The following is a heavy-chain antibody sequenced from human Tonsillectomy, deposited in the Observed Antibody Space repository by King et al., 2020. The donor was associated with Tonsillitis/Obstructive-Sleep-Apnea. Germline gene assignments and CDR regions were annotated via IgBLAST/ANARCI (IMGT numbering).Heavy chain of an antibody. CDR3: ARDRDYGDYVRGHAFDI. Sequence: VQLVQSGGGLVQPGGSLRLSCAASGFTFSSYSMNWVRQAPGKGLEWVSYISSSSSTIYYADSVKGRFTTSRDNAKNSLYLQMNSLRDEDTAVYYCARDRDYGDYVRGHAFDIWGQGTMVTVSS. CDR1: GFTFSSYS. D-gene: IGHD4-17*01. J-gene: IGHJ3*02. V-gene: IGHV3-48*02. CDR2: ISSSSSTI.